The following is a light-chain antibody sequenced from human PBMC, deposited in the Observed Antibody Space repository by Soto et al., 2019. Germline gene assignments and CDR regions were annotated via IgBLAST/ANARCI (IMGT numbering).Light chain of an antibody. V-gene: IGKV4-1*01. CDR1: QSVLYSSNNKNY. CDR2: WAS. CDR3: QQYYSGRT. Sequence: DIVMTQSPDSLAVSLGERATINCKSSQSVLYSSNNKNYLTWYQQKQGQPPKLLIYWASTRESGVPDRFSGSGSGTDFTLTISSLQAEDVAVYYCQQYYSGRTFGEGTKVEIK. J-gene: IGKJ1*01.